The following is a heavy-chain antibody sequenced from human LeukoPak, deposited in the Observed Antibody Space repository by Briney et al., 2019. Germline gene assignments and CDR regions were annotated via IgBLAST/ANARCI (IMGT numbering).Heavy chain of an antibody. Sequence: PGGSLRLSYAGSGSTFSDYYMSWIRQAPGKGLEWVSYISSSGSTIYYADSVKGRFTISRDNAKNSLYLQMNSLRAEDTAVYYCAKDDLAAAGYWGPGTLVTVSS. CDR3: AKDDLAAAGY. V-gene: IGHV3-11*01. D-gene: IGHD6-13*01. CDR2: ISSSGSTI. CDR1: GSTFSDYY. J-gene: IGHJ4*02.